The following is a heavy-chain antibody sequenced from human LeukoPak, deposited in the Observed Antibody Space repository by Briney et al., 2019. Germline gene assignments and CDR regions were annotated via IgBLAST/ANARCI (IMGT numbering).Heavy chain of an antibody. CDR2: IFYSGST. Sequence: SETLSLTCTVSSGSISTSNYYWGWGRQPQGKALEWIGNIFYSGSTYDSPSLKSPVTISLHTSSTQFSLQLTSVTAADTAVYYCSKSNGYGFIDIWGQGTMVTVSS. J-gene: IGHJ3*02. CDR1: SGSISTSNYY. CDR3: SKSNGYGFIDI. V-gene: IGHV4-39*07. D-gene: IGHD3-22*01.